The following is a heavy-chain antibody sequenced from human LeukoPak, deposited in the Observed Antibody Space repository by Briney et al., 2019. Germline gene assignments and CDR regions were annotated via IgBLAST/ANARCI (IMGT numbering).Heavy chain of an antibody. CDR3: ARGFSIAVAGNWFDP. CDR1: GYTFTGYY. Sequence: ASVKGSCKASGYTFTGYYMHWVRQAPGQGLEWMGWINPNSGAAKSAQKFQRRITMTRDTSISTAYMELSRLRSDDTAVYYCARGFSIAVAGNWFDPWGQGTLVTVSS. J-gene: IGHJ5*02. CDR2: INPNSGAA. V-gene: IGHV1-2*02. D-gene: IGHD6-19*01.